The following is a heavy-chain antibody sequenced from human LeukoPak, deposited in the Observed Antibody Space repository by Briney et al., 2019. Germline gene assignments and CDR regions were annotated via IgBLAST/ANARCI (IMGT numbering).Heavy chain of an antibody. CDR2: ISTTGDIT. V-gene: IGHV3-23*01. Sequence: GGSLRLSCAASGFTFSTYAMAWVRQAPGKGLEWVSSISTTGDITYFADSVRGRFTISRDNSKNTLYLQMNSLRAEDTAVYYCAKAGSIRFDYWGQGILVTVSS. CDR3: AKAGSIRFDY. D-gene: IGHD1-26*01. CDR1: GFTFSTYA. J-gene: IGHJ4*02.